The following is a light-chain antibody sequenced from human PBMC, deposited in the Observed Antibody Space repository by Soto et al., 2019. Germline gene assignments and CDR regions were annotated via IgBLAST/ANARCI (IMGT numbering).Light chain of an antibody. J-gene: IGLJ2*01. CDR3: SSYAGTSTSVV. CDR1: SSDVGSYNL. CDR2: ESS. V-gene: IGLV2-23*01. Sequence: QSVLTQPASVSGSPGQSITISCTGTSSDVGSYNLVSWYQQHPGKAPKLMIYESSKRPSGVSNRFSGSKSGNTASLTISGLQAEDEAYYYCSSYAGTSTSVVFGGGTKLTVL.